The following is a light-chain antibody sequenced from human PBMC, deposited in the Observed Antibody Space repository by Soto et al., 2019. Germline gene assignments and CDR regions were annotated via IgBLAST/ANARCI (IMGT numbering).Light chain of an antibody. CDR2: EVS. J-gene: IGLJ2*01. Sequence: QSVLTQPPSASGSPGQSVTISCTGTSSDVGGYNFVSWYQQHPGKAPKLMIYEVSKRPSGVPDRFSGSKSGNTASLTVSVLQADDEADYYCTSYAGSNIPVVFGGGTKVTVL. V-gene: IGLV2-8*01. CDR1: SSDVGGYNF. CDR3: TSYAGSNIPVV.